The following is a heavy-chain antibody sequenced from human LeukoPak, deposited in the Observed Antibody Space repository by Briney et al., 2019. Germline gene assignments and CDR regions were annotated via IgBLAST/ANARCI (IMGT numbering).Heavy chain of an antibody. V-gene: IGHV1-8*01. D-gene: IGHD6-13*01. CDR2: MNPNSGNT. J-gene: IGHJ6*03. Sequence: GASVKVSCKASGYTFTSYDINWVRQATGQGLEWMGWMNPNSGNTGYAQKFQGRVTMTRNTSISTAYMELSSLRSEDTAVYYCARGMSSSWYWAYYYMDVWGKGTTVTVSS. CDR1: GYTFTSYD. CDR3: ARGMSSSWYWAYYYMDV.